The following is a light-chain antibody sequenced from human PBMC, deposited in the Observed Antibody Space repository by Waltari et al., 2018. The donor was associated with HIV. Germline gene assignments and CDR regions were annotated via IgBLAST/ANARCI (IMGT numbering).Light chain of an antibody. CDR2: DAT. CDR3: QQRSNWPHT. CDR1: QSVSHY. J-gene: IGKJ4*01. Sequence: EIVLTQSPATLSLSPGERSTLYCTASQSVSHYFDWYQQKPGQAPRLLISDATNRAIGMPARFSGSGSGTDFTLTISSLEPEDFAVYYCQQRSNWPHTYGGGTKVEIK. V-gene: IGKV3-11*01.